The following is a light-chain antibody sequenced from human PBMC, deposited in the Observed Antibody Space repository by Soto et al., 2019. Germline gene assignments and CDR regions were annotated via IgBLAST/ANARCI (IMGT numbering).Light chain of an antibody. J-gene: IGLJ1*01. CDR2: DVS. V-gene: IGLV2-14*01. CDR1: SSDVGGYNY. Sequence: QSALTQPASVSGSPGQSITISCTGTSSDVGGYNYLSWYQQHPGKAPKLMIYDVSDRPSGVSNRFSGSKSGNTASLTISGLQAEDEADYYCRSYTRSSLYVFGTGTKVTVL. CDR3: RSYTRSSLYV.